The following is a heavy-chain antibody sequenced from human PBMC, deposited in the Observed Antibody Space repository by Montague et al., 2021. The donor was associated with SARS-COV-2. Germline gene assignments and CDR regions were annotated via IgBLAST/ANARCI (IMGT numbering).Heavy chain of an antibody. D-gene: IGHD2-2*02. CDR2: IGGSAEST. CDR1: GFTFSSYA. J-gene: IGHJ2*01. Sequence: SLRLSCAASGFTFSSYAMSWVRQAPGKGLEWVSGIGGSAESTYYGDSVKGRFTISRDNSKNTLYLQMNSLRAEDTAVYYCASPKERRYTYTWQTRWYFDLWGRGTLVTVSS. CDR3: ASPKERRYTYTWQTRWYFDL. V-gene: IGHV3-23*01.